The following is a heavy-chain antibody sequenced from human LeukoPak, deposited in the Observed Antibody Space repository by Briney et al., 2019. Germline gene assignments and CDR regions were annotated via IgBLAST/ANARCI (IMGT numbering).Heavy chain of an antibody. J-gene: IGHJ4*02. CDR2: INWNGGST. CDR3: ARAGSYCSSTSCYFDYFDY. CDR1: GFTFNNYG. V-gene: IGHV3-20*04. Sequence: GGSLRLSCAASGFTFNNYGMSWVRQAPGKGLEWVSGINWNGGSTGYADSVKGRFTISRDNAKNSLYLQMNSLRAEDTALYYCARAGSYCSSTSCYFDYFDYWGQGTLVTVSS. D-gene: IGHD2-2*01.